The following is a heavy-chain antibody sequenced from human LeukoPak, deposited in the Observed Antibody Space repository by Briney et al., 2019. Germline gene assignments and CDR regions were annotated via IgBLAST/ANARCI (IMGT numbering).Heavy chain of an antibody. V-gene: IGHV4-59*01. CDR1: GDSISSYY. D-gene: IGHD1-14*01. Sequence: SETLSLTCTVSGDSISSYYWSWIRQPPGKGLEWIGYIYYTGSTKYNPSLKSRVTISVDTSKNQFSLKLSSVTAADMAVYYCARDGGLGTYYYYGMDVWGQGTTVTVSS. J-gene: IGHJ6*02. CDR3: ARDGGLGTYYYYGMDV. CDR2: IYYTGST.